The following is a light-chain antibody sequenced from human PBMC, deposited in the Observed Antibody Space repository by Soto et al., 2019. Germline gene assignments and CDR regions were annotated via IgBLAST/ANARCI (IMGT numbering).Light chain of an antibody. V-gene: IGKV1-39*01. J-gene: IGKJ4*01. Sequence: DIQLTQSPSSLSAYVGDRVTITCRASQSISNYLNWYQQKPGKAPKLLIYAASSLLSGVPSRFSGSGSATEFTLTISSLQPDDFATDYCQQYNSYPLTFGGGTKV. CDR1: QSISNY. CDR2: AAS. CDR3: QQYNSYPLT.